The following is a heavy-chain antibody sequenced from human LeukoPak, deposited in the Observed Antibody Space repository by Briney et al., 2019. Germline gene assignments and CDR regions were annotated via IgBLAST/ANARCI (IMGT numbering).Heavy chain of an antibody. D-gene: IGHD1-26*01. Sequence: GGSLRLSCAASGSTVSSNYMGWVRQAPGKGLEWLSIIYSGGSTYYADSVKGRFTISRDNSKNTLYLQMNSLRAEDTAVYYCARDEWELLRAYWGQGTLVTVSS. CDR3: ARDEWELLRAY. CDR1: GSTVSSNY. V-gene: IGHV3-66*02. J-gene: IGHJ4*02. CDR2: IYSGGST.